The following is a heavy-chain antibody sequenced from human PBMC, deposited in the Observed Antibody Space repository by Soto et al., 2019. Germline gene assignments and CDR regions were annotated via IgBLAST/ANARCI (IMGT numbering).Heavy chain of an antibody. Sequence: GGSLRLSCAASGFTFRSFTTNWVRQAPGKGLEWVSTISSNSAYIYYTDALRGRFTISRDNAKNSLHLQMNSLRAEDTAVYYCTRDASRDSSARGWFDPWGPGTLVTVSS. CDR2: ISSNSAYI. CDR3: TRDASRDSSARGWFDP. V-gene: IGHV3-21*01. D-gene: IGHD6-13*01. J-gene: IGHJ5*02. CDR1: GFTFRSFT.